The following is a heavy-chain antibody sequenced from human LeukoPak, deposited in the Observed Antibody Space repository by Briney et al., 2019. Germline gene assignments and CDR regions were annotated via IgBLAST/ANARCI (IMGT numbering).Heavy chain of an antibody. CDR1: GFTFSSSG. D-gene: IGHD3-10*01. V-gene: IGHV3-30*18. J-gene: IGHJ4*02. CDR2: ISYDGSNK. Sequence: GRSLRLSCAASGFTFSSSGMHWVRQAPGKGLEWVALISYDGSNKYYADSVKGRFTISRDNSKNTLYLQMNSLRAEDTAVYYCAKGALGFGELLRFDYWGQGTLVTVSS. CDR3: AKGALGFGELLRFDY.